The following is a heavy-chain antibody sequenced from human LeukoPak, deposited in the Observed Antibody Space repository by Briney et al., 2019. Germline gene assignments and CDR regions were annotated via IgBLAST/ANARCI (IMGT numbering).Heavy chain of an antibody. CDR3: ARLHLDYLDL. CDR1: VGPMSDYY. CDR2: SYYTGVT. J-gene: IGHJ1*01. D-gene: IGHD5-12*01. Sequence: PSETLSLTCTVSVGPMSDYYWSWIRQPPGKGLGWIGYSYYTGVTNYNPSLKSRVTISVDTPKRQFTLNLTSVTSADTAVYYCARLHLDYLDLWGQGAVVTVSS. V-gene: IGHV4-59*01.